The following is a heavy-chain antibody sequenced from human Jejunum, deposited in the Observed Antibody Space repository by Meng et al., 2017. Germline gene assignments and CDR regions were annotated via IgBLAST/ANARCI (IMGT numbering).Heavy chain of an antibody. CDR3: ARERVTMVRGVLKY. D-gene: IGHD3-10*01. J-gene: IGHJ4*02. V-gene: IGHV7-4-1*04. CDR1: GYTFTTFA. Sequence: SLKLSCNASGYTFTTFAVSWVRQAPGQGLEWMGWINTNTGNPTYAPGFTGRFVFSLDTSVNMAYLQISSLKPEDTAVYYCARERVTMVRGVLKYWGQGSLVTVSS. CDR2: INTNTGNP.